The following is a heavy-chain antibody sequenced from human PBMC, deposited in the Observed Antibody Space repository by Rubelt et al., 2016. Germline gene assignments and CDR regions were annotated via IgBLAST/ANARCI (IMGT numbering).Heavy chain of an antibody. D-gene: IGHD5-12*01. CDR3: ARLGGGYDFLLDYYFDC. V-gene: IGHV3-21*01. CDR2: ISSSSSYI. Sequence: EVHLVESGGGLVQPGGSLRLSCAASGFTFSSYSMNWVRQAPGKGLEWVSSISSSSSYIYYADSVKGRFTISRDNAKNSLYLQMNSLRAEDTAVYYVARLGGGYDFLLDYYFDCWGQGTLVTVSS. CDR1: GFTFSSYS. J-gene: IGHJ4*02.